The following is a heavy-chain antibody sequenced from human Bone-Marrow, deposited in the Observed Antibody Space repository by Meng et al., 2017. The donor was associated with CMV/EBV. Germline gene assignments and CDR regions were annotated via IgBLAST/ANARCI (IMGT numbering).Heavy chain of an antibody. J-gene: IGHJ6*02. V-gene: IGHV1-69*10. Sequence: SVKVSCKASGGIFSSYASSWVRQAPGQGLEWMGGIIPILGIANYAQKFQGRVTITADKSTSTAYMELSSLRSEDTAVYFCASPRSVRATLVGCHYYYVMDVWGEATAATFSS. D-gene: IGHD1-26*01. CDR1: GGIFSSYA. CDR3: ASPRSVRATLVGCHYYYVMDV. CDR2: IIPILGIA.